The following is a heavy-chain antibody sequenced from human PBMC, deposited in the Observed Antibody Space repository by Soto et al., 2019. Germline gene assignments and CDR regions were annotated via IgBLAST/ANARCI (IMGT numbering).Heavy chain of an antibody. D-gene: IGHD3-10*01. V-gene: IGHV1-8*01. CDR2: INPNSGNI. J-gene: IGHJ4*02. Sequence: ASVKISCKASGNTFTSYDINWVRQATGHGLEWMGWINPNSGNIGYAQKFQGRVTMTRDTAIRTAYMEVSRLRSDDTAVYYCARGRASGSYYLLDYWGQGTLVTVSS. CDR3: ARGRASGSYYLLDY. CDR1: GNTFTSYD.